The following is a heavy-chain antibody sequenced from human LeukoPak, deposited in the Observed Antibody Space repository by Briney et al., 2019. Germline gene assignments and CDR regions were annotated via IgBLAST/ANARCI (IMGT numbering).Heavy chain of an antibody. Sequence: PGGSLRLSCAVSGFTVTSNYMSWVRRAPGKGLEWVSVIYSGATTYYADSVKGRFTISRDTSKNTLYLQMISLRAEDTAVYYCARVALSGGDFDYWGQGTLVTVSS. J-gene: IGHJ4*02. CDR3: ARVALSGGDFDY. CDR1: GFTVTSNY. CDR2: IYSGATT. D-gene: IGHD7-27*01. V-gene: IGHV3-66*01.